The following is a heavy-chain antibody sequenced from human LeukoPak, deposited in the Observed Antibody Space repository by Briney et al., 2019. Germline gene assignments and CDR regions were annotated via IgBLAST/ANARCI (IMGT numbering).Heavy chain of an antibody. J-gene: IGHJ4*02. V-gene: IGHV3-30*18. CDR3: AKDYSGSYHY. D-gene: IGHD3-10*01. CDR1: GFTFSSYG. Sequence: GRSLRLSCAASGFTFSSYGMHWVRQAPGKGLEWVAVISYDGSNKYYADSVKGRFTISRDNSKNTLYLQMNSLRAEDTAVYYCAKDYSGSYHYWGQGTLVTVSS. CDR2: ISYDGSNK.